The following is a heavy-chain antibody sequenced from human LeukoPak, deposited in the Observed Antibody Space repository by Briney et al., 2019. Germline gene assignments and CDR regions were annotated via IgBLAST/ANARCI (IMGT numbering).Heavy chain of an antibody. Sequence: ASVKVSRKASGYTFTGYYIHWVRQAPGQGLEWMGWINPNSGDANYSQKVQGRVTMTRDRSITTVYLELSRLRSDDAAVFYCARGSYDDAFDTWGQGTLVTVFS. CDR1: GYTFTGYY. CDR2: INPNSGDA. V-gene: IGHV1-2*02. D-gene: IGHD3-10*01. J-gene: IGHJ3*02. CDR3: ARGSYDDAFDT.